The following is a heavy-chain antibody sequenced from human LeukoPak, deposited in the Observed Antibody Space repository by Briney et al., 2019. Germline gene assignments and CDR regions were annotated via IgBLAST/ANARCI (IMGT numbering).Heavy chain of an antibody. CDR3: ARSKRGYSYGYFDY. CDR2: IYYSGST. Sequence: SETLSLTCTVSGGSISSSSYYWGWIRQPPGKGLEWIGSIYYSGSTYYNPSLKSRVTISVDTSKNQFSLKLSSVTAADTAVYYCARSKRGYSYGYFDYWGQGTLVTVSS. J-gene: IGHJ4*02. D-gene: IGHD5-18*01. V-gene: IGHV4-39*07. CDR1: GGSISSSSYY.